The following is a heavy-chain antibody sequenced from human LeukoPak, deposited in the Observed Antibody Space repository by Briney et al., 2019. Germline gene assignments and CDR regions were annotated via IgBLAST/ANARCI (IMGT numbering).Heavy chain of an antibody. Sequence: SVKVSCKASGGTFSSYAISWVRQAPGQGLEWMGGIIPIFGTANYAQKFQGRLTITADESTSTAYMELSSLRSEDTAVYYCARGQRGLIVHEQGIFDYWGQGTLVTVSS. J-gene: IGHJ4*02. CDR1: GGTFSSYA. D-gene: IGHD3-16*01. CDR3: ARGQRGLIVHEQGIFDY. CDR2: IIPIFGTA. V-gene: IGHV1-69*01.